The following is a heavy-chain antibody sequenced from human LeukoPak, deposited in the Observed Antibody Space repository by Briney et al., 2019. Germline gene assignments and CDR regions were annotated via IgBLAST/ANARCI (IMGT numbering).Heavy chain of an antibody. CDR2: ISSSSSYI. V-gene: IGHV3-21*01. CDR3: ARRDSSSWDY. J-gene: IGHJ4*02. CDR1: GFTFSSYS. Sequence: GGSLRLSCAAFGFTFSSYSMNWVRQAPGKGLEWVSSISSSSSYIYYADSVKGRFTISRDNAKNSLYLQMNSLRAEDTAVYYCARRDSSSWDYWGQGTLVTVSS. D-gene: IGHD6-13*01.